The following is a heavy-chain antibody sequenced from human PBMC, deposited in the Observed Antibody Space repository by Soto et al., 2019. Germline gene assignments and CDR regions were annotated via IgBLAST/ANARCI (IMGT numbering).Heavy chain of an antibody. D-gene: IGHD2-15*01. Sequence: QVQLVQSGAEVKKPGSSVRVSCEASGDTFPNYAISWVRQAPGQGIEWLGGIIPLYGTANYAQKFQDRVTITSDGSTSTAYMDLSSLRAEDTAVYYCARYLGGCLAGSCRYNWFDLWGQGTLVTVSS. CDR2: IIPLYGTA. V-gene: IGHV1-69*01. CDR3: ARYLGGCLAGSCRYNWFDL. CDR1: GDTFPNYA. J-gene: IGHJ5*02.